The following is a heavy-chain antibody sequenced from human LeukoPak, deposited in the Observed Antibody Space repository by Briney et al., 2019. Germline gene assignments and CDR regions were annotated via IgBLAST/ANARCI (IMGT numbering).Heavy chain of an antibody. CDR2: ITSTATYI. CDR1: GFAFSTYG. Sequence: GGSLRLSCAASGFAFSTYGMNWVRQAPGKGLEWISSITSTATYIYYADSVKGRFTISRDNTKNSLYLQMNSLRAEDTAVYFCARVAGGKFHLDYWGQGTQVTVSS. J-gene: IGHJ4*02. V-gene: IGHV3-21*01. CDR3: ARVAGGKFHLDY. D-gene: IGHD6-13*01.